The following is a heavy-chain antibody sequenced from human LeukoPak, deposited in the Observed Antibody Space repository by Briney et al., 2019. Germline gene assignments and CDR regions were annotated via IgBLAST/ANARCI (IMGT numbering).Heavy chain of an antibody. CDR2: ISGSGGST. CDR3: AKDRLSAPIAPRFDP. V-gene: IGHV3-23*01. J-gene: IGHJ5*02. D-gene: IGHD2-2*01. CDR1: GFTFSSYA. Sequence: GGSLRLSCAASGFTFSSYAMSWVRQAPGKGLEWVSVISGSGGSTSYADSVKRRFTISRDNSKNTLYLQMNSLRDEDTALYYCAKDRLSAPIAPRFDPWGQGTQVTVSS.